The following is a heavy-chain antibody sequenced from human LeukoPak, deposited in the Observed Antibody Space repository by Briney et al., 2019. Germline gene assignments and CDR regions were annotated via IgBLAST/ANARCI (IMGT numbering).Heavy chain of an antibody. CDR2: INPNSGGT. CDR3: ARGTGSWVALTVFDY. D-gene: IGHD1-14*01. J-gene: IGHJ4*02. V-gene: IGHV1-2*02. Sequence: GASVKVSCKAPGYTFTGYYMHWVRQAPGQGLEWMGWINPNSGGTNYAQKFQGRVTMTRDTSISTAYMELSRLRSDDTAVYYCARGTGSWVALTVFDYWGQGTLVTVSS. CDR1: GYTFTGYY.